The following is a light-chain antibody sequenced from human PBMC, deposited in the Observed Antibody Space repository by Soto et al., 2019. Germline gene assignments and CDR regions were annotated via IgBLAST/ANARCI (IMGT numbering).Light chain of an antibody. CDR2: GAS. CDR1: QSVSNNY. CDR3: QQYYTSPLT. J-gene: IGKJ4*01. V-gene: IGKV3-20*01. Sequence: EIVLTQSPGTLSLSPGERATLSCRASQSVSNNYLAWYQQKPGQAPRLLIYGASNRATGIPDRFSGSGSGTDFTLTISRLEPEDFAVYFCQQYYTSPLTFGGGTKVDIK.